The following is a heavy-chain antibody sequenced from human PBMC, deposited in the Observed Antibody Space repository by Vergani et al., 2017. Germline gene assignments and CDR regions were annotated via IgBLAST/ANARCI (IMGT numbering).Heavy chain of an antibody. CDR2: IIPIFGTA. CDR3: ARDRGYSYGYYYYYYMDV. Sequence: QVQLVQSGAEVKKPGSSVKVSCKASGGTFSSYAISWVRQAPGQGLEWMGRIIPIFGTANYAQKFQGRVTITADESTSTAYMELSSLRSEDTAVYYCARDRGYSYGYYYYYYMDVWGKGTTVTVSS. J-gene: IGHJ6*03. V-gene: IGHV1-69*13. D-gene: IGHD5-18*01. CDR1: GGTFSSYA.